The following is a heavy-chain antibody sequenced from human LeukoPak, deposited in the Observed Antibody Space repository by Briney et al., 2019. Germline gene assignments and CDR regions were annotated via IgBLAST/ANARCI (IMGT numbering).Heavy chain of an antibody. J-gene: IGHJ5*02. D-gene: IGHD3-22*01. CDR2: IYYSGST. CDR1: GGSISSYY. Sequence: SETLSLTCTVSGGSISSYYWSWIRQPPGKGLEWIGYIYYSGSTNYNPSLKSRVTISVDTSKNQFSLKLRSVTAADTAVYYCASQSSGYYLGWFDPWGQGTLVTVSS. V-gene: IGHV4-59*01. CDR3: ASQSSGYYLGWFDP.